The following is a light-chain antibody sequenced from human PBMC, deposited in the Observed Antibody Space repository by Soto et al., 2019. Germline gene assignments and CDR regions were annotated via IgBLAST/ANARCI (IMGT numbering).Light chain of an antibody. Sequence: QSVLTQAPSASGTPGQRVTISCSGSSSNIGSNTVSWYQQVPGTAPKLLIYSNDQRPSGVPDRFSGSKSGTSASLAIGGLQSEDEADYYCAAWDDSVNGWVFGGGTKLTVL. CDR2: SND. J-gene: IGLJ3*02. CDR1: SSNIGSNT. CDR3: AAWDDSVNGWV. V-gene: IGLV1-44*01.